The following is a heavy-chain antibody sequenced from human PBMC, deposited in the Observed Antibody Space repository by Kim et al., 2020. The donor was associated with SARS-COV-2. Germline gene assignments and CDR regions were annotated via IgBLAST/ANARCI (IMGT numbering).Heavy chain of an antibody. J-gene: IGHJ4*01. D-gene: IGHD1-1*01. CDR3: GRGGLEPVDY. CDR1: GFTYSDYS. Sequence: GGSLRLSCAASGFTYSDYSIHWFRQVTGKGREWVSGMNYDGGLINYADSVTGRFTISRDSARNTLYLQMNSLRADDTAIYYCGRGGLEPVDYWGQGNLVTVSS. CDR2: MNYDGGLI. V-gene: IGHV3-74*01.